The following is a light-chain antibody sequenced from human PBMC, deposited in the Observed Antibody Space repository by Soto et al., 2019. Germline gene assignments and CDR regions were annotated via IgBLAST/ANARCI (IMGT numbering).Light chain of an antibody. Sequence: DIQMTQSPSSLSASVGDRFTITCHSSESINRFLNWYQQKPGKAPKLLIYAASSLQSGVPSRFSGSGSGTDFTLTISSLQPEDFATYYCQQSYSPPPVTVGQGTRLEIK. V-gene: IGKV1-39*01. J-gene: IGKJ5*01. CDR3: QQSYSPPPVT. CDR1: ESINRF. CDR2: AAS.